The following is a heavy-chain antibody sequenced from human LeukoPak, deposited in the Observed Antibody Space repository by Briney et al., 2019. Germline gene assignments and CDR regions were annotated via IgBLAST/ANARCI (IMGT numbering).Heavy chain of an antibody. V-gene: IGHV3-7*02. CDR2: INQDGRKK. D-gene: IGHD6-19*01. J-gene: IGHJ4*02. CDR1: GFSFRTHW. Sequence: PGGSLRLSCAASGFSFRTHWMSWVRQAPGKGLEWVANINQDGRKKFYVDSVEGRFTISRDDAKTSPYLQMNSLRVEDTAVYYCDKWMGRDSWGQGTLVTVSS. CDR3: DKWMGRDS.